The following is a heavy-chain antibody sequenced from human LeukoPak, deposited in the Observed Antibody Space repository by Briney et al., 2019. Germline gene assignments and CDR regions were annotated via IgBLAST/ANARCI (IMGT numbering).Heavy chain of an antibody. J-gene: IGHJ4*02. CDR1: GFTFSSYS. CDR3: ARGGGGDGEYPYLDY. D-gene: IGHD4-17*01. CDR2: INHSGST. V-gene: IGHV4-34*01. Sequence: PGGSLRLSCAASGFTFSSYSMNWIRQAPGKGLEWIGEINHSGSTNYYPSLKSRVTISVDMSKDQFSLKLSSVIAADTAVYYCARGGGGDGEYPYLDYWGQGALVTVSS.